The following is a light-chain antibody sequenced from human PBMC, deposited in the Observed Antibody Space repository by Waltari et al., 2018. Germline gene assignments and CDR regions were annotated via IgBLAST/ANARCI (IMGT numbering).Light chain of an antibody. Sequence: QSALTQPASVSGSPGPSITISCPVPSSHGGFYASFSWFQQHPGKAPKLMIYKVNNRPSGVSNRFSGSKSANTASLTISGLQAEDEADYYCSSYTRRSYWVFGGGTQLTVL. CDR3: SSYTRRSYWV. CDR1: SSHGGFYAS. V-gene: IGLV2-14*01. J-gene: IGLJ3*02. CDR2: KVN.